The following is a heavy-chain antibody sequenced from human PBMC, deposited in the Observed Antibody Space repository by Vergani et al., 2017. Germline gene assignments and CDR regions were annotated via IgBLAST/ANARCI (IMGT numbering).Heavy chain of an antibody. Sequence: QVKLVQSGAEVKKPGSSVKVSCKASGGTFSSYNISWVRQAPGQGLEWMGRFIPILGIATYAQKFQGRVTITADKYTSTAYMELSSRRSEDTAVYYCVSETARPTYYYDSSGYWNSYWGQGTLVTVSS. CDR2: FIPILGIA. CDR3: VSETARPTYYYDSSGYWNSY. D-gene: IGHD3-22*01. J-gene: IGHJ4*02. CDR1: GGTFSSYN. V-gene: IGHV1-69*02.